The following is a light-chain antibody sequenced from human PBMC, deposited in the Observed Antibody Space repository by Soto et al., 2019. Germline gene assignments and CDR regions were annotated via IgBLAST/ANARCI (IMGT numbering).Light chain of an antibody. Sequence: QSVLTQPPPVSGAPGQRGTISCTGSSSKNGATYYVQWYQQLPGTAPKLLIHGNTDRPSGVPDRFSGSKSGTSASLAITGLQADDEADYYCQSYDDSLSVHYVFGTGTKVTVL. CDR1: SSKNGATYY. J-gene: IGLJ1*01. CDR3: QSYDDSLSVHYV. V-gene: IGLV1-40*01. CDR2: GNT.